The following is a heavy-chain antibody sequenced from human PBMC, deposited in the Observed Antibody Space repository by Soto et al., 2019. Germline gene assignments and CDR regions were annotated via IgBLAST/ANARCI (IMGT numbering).Heavy chain of an antibody. CDR1: AGAISNSN. V-gene: IGHV4-59*01. D-gene: IGHD1-26*01. J-gene: IGHJ1*01. CDR3: ARDVGHSGSYFSY. Sequence: PSETLSFTGTASAGAISNSNWGWHRQPPGKALEWIGYIYYTGSTNYPPPLTSRVTLSADTSKNQFSLKLSSVTAADTAVYHCARDVGHSGSYFSYRGQGTLLTFST. CDR2: IYYTGST.